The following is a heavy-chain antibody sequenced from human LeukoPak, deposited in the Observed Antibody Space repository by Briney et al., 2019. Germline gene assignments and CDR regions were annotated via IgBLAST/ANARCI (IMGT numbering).Heavy chain of an antibody. Sequence: PSETLSLTCTVSGGSISSYYWSWIRQPPGKGLEWIGYIYYSGSTNYNPSLKSRVTISVDTSKNQFSLKLSSVTAADTAVYYCARGPAKWGYYYYYYMDVWGEGTTVTVSS. V-gene: IGHV4-59*01. CDR1: GGSISSYY. J-gene: IGHJ6*03. D-gene: IGHD3-16*01. CDR3: ARGPAKWGYYYYYYMDV. CDR2: IYYSGST.